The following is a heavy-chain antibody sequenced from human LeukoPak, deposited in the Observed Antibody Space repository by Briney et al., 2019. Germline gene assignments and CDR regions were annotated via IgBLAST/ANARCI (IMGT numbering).Heavy chain of an antibody. D-gene: IGHD3-22*01. Sequence: GASVKVSCKASGYTFTSYGISWVRQAPGQGLEWMGWISAYNGNTNYAQKLQGRVTMTTDTSTSTAYMELRSLRSDDTAVYYCATTNYYYDSSGYYGGNYWGQGTLVTVSS. V-gene: IGHV1-18*01. CDR3: ATTNYYYDSSGYYGGNY. CDR2: ISAYNGNT. CDR1: GYTFTSYG. J-gene: IGHJ4*02.